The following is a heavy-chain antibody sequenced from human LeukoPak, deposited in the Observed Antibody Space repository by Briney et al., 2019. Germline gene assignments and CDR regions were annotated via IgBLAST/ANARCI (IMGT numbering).Heavy chain of an antibody. D-gene: IGHD3-10*02. CDR1: GFTLSSYS. V-gene: IGHV3-48*01. CDR2: ISSSSNTI. Sequence: PGGSLRLSCAASGFTLSSYSLNWVRQAPGKGLEWVSYISSSSNTIYYADSVKGRFTISRDNAKSSLYLQMNNLRAEDTAVYYCAELGITMIGGVWGKGTTVTISS. J-gene: IGHJ6*04. CDR3: AELGITMIGGV.